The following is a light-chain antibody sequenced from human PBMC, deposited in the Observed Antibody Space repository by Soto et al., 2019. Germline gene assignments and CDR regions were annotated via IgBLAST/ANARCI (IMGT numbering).Light chain of an antibody. Sequence: EIVLTQSPATLSLSPGERATLSCRASQSVGDYLGWYQQKPGQAPRLLIYDASQRATGVPARFGASGSGTDFTLTISSLEPEDFAIYYCQQREDWPRAFGGGTKVEFK. J-gene: IGKJ4*01. V-gene: IGKV3-11*01. CDR1: QSVGDY. CDR2: DAS. CDR3: QQREDWPRA.